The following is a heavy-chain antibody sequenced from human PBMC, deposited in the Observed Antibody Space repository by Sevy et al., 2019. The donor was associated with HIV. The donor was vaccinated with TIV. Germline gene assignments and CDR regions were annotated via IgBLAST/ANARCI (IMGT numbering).Heavy chain of an antibody. CDR1: GFTFSSYD. CDR2: IRTAGDT. V-gene: IGHV3-13*01. Sequence: GGSLRLSCAASGFTFSSYDIHWVRQATGKGLEWVSAIRTAGDTYYPDSVKGRFTISRENAKNSLYLQMNSLRAGDTAVYYCAREVPGSLYGMDVWGQGTTVTVS. D-gene: IGHD3-10*01. CDR3: AREVPGSLYGMDV. J-gene: IGHJ6*02.